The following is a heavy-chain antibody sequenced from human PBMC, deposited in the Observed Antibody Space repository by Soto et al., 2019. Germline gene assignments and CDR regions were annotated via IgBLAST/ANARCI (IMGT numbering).Heavy chain of an antibody. CDR2: MSDLAMNT. Sequence: QVHLAESGGGVVQPGRSLRLSCAASGFTFSRFSFHWVRQAPGKGLEWVAFMSDLAMNTYYADSVKGRFSISRDDSKSTLYLQMNSLRPEDTAVYYCARELISRTSPVEFASWGQGPLVTVSS. V-gene: IGHV3-30*04. J-gene: IGHJ4*02. CDR3: ARELISRTSPVEFAS. D-gene: IGHD3-10*01. CDR1: GFTFSRFS.